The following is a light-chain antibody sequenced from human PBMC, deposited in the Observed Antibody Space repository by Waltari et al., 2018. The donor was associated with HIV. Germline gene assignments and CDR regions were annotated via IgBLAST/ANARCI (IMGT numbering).Light chain of an antibody. CDR1: NHNVGTHA. J-gene: IGLJ3*02. Sequence: QAGLTQPPSVSKDFRQTATLTSTANNHNVGTHAPACQQQHQGHPPKLLFFSNDNRHSGISERFSVSRSGNTAALTITGLRPEDEADYYCSTRDSSPSAHVFGGGTKLTVL. CDR3: STRDSSPSAHV. V-gene: IGLV10-54*01. CDR2: SND.